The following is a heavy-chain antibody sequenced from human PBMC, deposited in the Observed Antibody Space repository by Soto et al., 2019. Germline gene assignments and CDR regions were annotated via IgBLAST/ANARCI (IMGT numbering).Heavy chain of an antibody. CDR2: IWYDGSNK. J-gene: IGHJ6*02. Sequence: QVQLVESGGGVVQPGRSLRLSCAASGFTFSSYGMHWVRQAPGKGLEWVAVIWYDGSNKYYADSVKGRFTISRDNSKNTLYLQMNSLRAEDTAVYYCARQQLACNYGMDVWGQGTTVTVS. V-gene: IGHV3-33*01. CDR1: GFTFSSYG. CDR3: ARQQLACNYGMDV. D-gene: IGHD6-13*01.